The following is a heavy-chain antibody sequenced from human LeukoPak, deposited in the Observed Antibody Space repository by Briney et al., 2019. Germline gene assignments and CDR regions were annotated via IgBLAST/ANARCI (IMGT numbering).Heavy chain of an antibody. J-gene: IGHJ3*02. CDR3: ASGTWIQLWNAFDI. CDR1: GFTFSSYW. V-gene: IGHV3-74*01. Sequence: GGSLRLSCGASGFTFSSYWMHWVRQAPGKGLVWVSRINNDGSSTSYADSVQGRFTISRDNAKNTLYLQMNSLRSEDTAVYYCASGTWIQLWNAFDIWGQGTMVTVSS. CDR2: INNDGSST. D-gene: IGHD5-18*01.